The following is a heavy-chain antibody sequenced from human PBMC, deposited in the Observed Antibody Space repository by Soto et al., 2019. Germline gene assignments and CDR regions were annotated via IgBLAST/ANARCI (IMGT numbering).Heavy chain of an antibody. CDR1: GGSFSGYY. J-gene: IGHJ5*02. D-gene: IGHD6-25*01. V-gene: IGHV4-34*01. CDR2: INHSGST. Sequence: QVQLQQWGAGLLKPSETLSLTCAVYGGSFSGYYWSWIRQPPGKGLEWIGEINHSGSTNYNPSLKSRVTISVDTSKNQFSLKLSSVTAADTAVYYCARTAKQRLGAPGPWGQGTLVTVSS. CDR3: ARTAKQRLGAPGP.